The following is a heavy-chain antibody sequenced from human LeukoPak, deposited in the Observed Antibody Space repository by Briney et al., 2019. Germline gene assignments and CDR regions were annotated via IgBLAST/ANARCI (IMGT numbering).Heavy chain of an antibody. CDR2: ICHSGST. Sequence: PSETLSLTCTVSGYSISSGYCWGWVRQPPGKGLEWIGSICHSGSTYYNPSLKSRVTISVDTSKNQFSLKLSSVTAADTAVYYCARVGRSAYRYYWGGGTLVSVSS. J-gene: IGHJ4*02. D-gene: IGHD1-14*01. CDR1: GYSISSGYC. CDR3: ARVGRSAYRYY. V-gene: IGHV4-38-2*02.